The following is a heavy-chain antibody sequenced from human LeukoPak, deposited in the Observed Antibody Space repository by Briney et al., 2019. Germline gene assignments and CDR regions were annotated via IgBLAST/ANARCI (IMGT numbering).Heavy chain of an antibody. CDR3: ARGVRGSYGTDL. Sequence: GGSLRLSSAASGFTFSSDWLHGVREAPEQGLVWVSRINPAGSSTNYADSVKGRFTISRDSAMNTLYLHLNSLRAEDTAVYYCARGVRGSYGTDLWGQGTLVTVSS. D-gene: IGHD1-26*01. CDR2: INPAGSST. V-gene: IGHV3-74*01. J-gene: IGHJ5*02. CDR1: GFTFSSDW.